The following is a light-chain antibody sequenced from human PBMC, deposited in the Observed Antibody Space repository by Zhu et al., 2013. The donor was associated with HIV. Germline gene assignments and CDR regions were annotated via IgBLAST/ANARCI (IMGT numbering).Light chain of an antibody. CDR3: QVWDSSSNHYV. CDR1: NIGSKS. J-gene: IGLJ1*01. Sequence: SYELTQPPSVSVAPGRTATITCGGNNIGSKSVQWYQQKAGQAPALVIYDASDRSPGIPERFSGSKSGNTATLTISRVEAGDEADYYCQVWDSSSNHYVFGSGTEVTVL. V-gene: IGLV3-21*04. CDR2: DAS.